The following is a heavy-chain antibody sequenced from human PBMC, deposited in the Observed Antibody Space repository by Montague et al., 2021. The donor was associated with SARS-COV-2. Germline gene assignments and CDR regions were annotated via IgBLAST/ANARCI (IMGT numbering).Heavy chain of an antibody. V-gene: IGHV4-38-2*02. CDR2: NYLHGNA. Sequence: SETLSLTCSVSGYFISTGYYWGWIRQSPGKGLEWIGSNYLHGNAYYNPSLNSRVTISLDTSNNQFSLRLTSVTTSTTAVYYCARGRVTRAGFDYWGQGIRVIVSS. CDR3: ARGRVTRAGFDY. J-gene: IGHJ4*02. D-gene: IGHD2-21*02. CDR1: GYFISTGYY.